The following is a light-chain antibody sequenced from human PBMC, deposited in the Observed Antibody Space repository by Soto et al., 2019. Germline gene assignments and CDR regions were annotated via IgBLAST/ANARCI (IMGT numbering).Light chain of an antibody. Sequence: DIQMTQSPSSLSASVGDRVTITCRASQSISNFLNWFQHKPGKAPKLLIYAASSLESGVPSRFTGIGSETDFTLTIYHLQPEYFAVYYCQQSSNIPWTFGQGTKVDIK. CDR2: AAS. V-gene: IGKV1-39*01. CDR1: QSISNF. J-gene: IGKJ1*01. CDR3: QQSSNIPWT.